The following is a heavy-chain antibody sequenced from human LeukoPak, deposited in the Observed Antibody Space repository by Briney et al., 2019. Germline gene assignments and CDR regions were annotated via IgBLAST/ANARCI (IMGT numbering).Heavy chain of an antibody. Sequence: PGGSLRLSCAASGFTVSNKYMTWVRQAPGKGLEWVANIKQDRTEKYYVDSVKGRFTISRDNAKSSLYLQMNSLRAEDTAVYYCARLREIPIFGVVTKSTSYFDYWGQGTLVTVSS. D-gene: IGHD3-3*01. CDR3: ARLREIPIFGVVTKSTSYFDY. CDR1: GFTVSNKY. V-gene: IGHV3-7*01. J-gene: IGHJ4*02. CDR2: IKQDRTEK.